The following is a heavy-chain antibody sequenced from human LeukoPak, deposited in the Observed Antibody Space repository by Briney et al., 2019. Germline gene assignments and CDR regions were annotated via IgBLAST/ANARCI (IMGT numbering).Heavy chain of an antibody. J-gene: IGHJ4*02. CDR3: ATSPLALAAADAVAFDY. CDR2: IIPIFPTT. V-gene: IGHV1-69*13. Sequence: ASVKVSCKASGGTFNNYIFSWVRQAPGQGLEWLGGIIPIFPTTNYAQKFQGRVTITADESLSTVYLELSSLRSEDTAVYFCATSPLALAAADAVAFDYWGQGTLVTVSS. D-gene: IGHD6-13*01. CDR1: GGTFNNYI.